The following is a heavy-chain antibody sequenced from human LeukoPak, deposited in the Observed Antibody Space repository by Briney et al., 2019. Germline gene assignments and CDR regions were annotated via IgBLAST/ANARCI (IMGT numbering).Heavy chain of an antibody. CDR2: ISGTGNRT. Sequence: GSLRLSCAASGFTFSSYAMGWVRQAPGKGLEWVSAISGTGNRTYYADSVKGRFTISRDNSKNTLYLQMNSLRAEDTAVYYCAKTPSVVLQRVYWGQGTLVTVSS. J-gene: IGHJ4*02. CDR3: AKTPSVVLQRVY. D-gene: IGHD4-23*01. CDR1: GFTFSSYA. V-gene: IGHV3-23*01.